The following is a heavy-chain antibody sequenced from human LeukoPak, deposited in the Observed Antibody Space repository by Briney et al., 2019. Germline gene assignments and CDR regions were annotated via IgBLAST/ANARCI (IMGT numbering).Heavy chain of an antibody. V-gene: IGHV4-39*01. J-gene: IGHJ4*02. CDR1: GGSISTSSYY. CDR3: ASRTRFGELRFDY. Sequence: SETLSLTCTVSGGSISTSSYYWGWIRQPPGKGLQWIGSIYYTGSTYYNPSLNSRVTVSVDTSKNQFSLKLSSVTAADTAMYYCASRTRFGELRFDYWGQGTLVTVSS. D-gene: IGHD3-10*01. CDR2: IYYTGST.